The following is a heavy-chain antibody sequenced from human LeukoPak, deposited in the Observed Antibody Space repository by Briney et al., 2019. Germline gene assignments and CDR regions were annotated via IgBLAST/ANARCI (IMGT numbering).Heavy chain of an antibody. J-gene: IGHJ4*02. CDR2: INHSGST. D-gene: IGHD3-10*01. Sequence: PSETLPLTCAVYGGSFSGYYWSWIRQPPGKGLEWIGEINHSGSTNYNPSLKSRVTISVDTSKNQFSLKLSSVTAADTAVYYCARNGPMVRGVNLGLDHWGQGTLVTVSS. CDR3: ARNGPMVRGVNLGLDH. V-gene: IGHV4-34*01. CDR1: GGSFSGYY.